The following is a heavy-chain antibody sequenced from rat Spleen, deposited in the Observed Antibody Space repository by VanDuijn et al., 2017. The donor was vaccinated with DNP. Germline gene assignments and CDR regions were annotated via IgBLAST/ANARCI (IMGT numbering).Heavy chain of an antibody. D-gene: IGHD1-11*01. CDR1: GFTFSNYG. V-gene: IGHV5S13*01. CDR2: ISNGGGST. Sequence: EVQLVESGGGLVQPGRSLKLSCTASGFTFSNYGMVWVRQVPGTGLEWVASISNGGGSTYYPDSVKGRFTISRDNAKNTLQLQMNNLRSEDTATYYCARDAGGPFDYWGQGVMVTVSS. CDR3: ARDAGGPFDY. J-gene: IGHJ2*01.